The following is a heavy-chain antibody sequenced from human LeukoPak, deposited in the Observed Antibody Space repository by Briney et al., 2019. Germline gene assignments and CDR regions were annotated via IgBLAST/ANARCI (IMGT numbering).Heavy chain of an antibody. Sequence: PSDTLSLTCTVSRGSINNQYWSWIRQPAGKGLEWIGRMYTNGESDYNPSLKSRVTMSVDTSKNQFSLKLSSVTAADTAVYYCARDSFYYGSGNGDAFDIWGQGTMVTVSS. CDR1: RGSINNQY. CDR3: ARDSFYYGSGNGDAFDI. CDR2: MYTNGES. J-gene: IGHJ3*02. D-gene: IGHD3-10*01. V-gene: IGHV4-4*07.